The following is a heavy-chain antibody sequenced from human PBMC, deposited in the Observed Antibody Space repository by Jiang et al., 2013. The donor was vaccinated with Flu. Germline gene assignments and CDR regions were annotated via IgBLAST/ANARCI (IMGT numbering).Heavy chain of an antibody. CDR2: INHSGST. CDR3: ASIWDDYGDLGRLEWEV. D-gene: IGHD4-17*01. CDR1: GGSFSGYY. Sequence: LLKPSETLSLTCAVYGGSFSGYYWSWIRQPPGKGLEWIGEINHSGSTNYNPSLKSRVTISVDTSKNQFSLKLSSVTAADTAVYYCASIWDDYGDLGRLEWEVWGQGTLVTVSS. J-gene: IGHJ4*02. V-gene: IGHV4-34*01.